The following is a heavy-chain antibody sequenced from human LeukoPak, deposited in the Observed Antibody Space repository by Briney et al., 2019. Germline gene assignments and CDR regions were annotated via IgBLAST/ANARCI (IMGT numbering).Heavy chain of an antibody. CDR2: INSDGIST. CDR3: ASIVVANLFAY. D-gene: IGHD3-22*01. CDR1: GFTFSSYW. J-gene: IGHJ4*02. V-gene: IGHV3-74*01. Sequence: GGSLRLSCAASGFTFSSYWMHWVRQAPGKGLVWVSRINSDGISTSYADSVKGRFTISRDNARNTLYLQMSSLRAEDTAVYYCASIVVANLFAYWGQGTLVTVSS.